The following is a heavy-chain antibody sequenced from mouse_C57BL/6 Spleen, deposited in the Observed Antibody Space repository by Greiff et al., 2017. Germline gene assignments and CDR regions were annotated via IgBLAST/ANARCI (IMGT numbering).Heavy chain of an antibody. Sequence: EVMLVESGGDLVKPGGSLKLSCAASGFTFSSYGMSWVRQTPDKRLEWVATISSGGSYTYYPDIVKGRFTISRDNAKNTLYLKMSSLKSANTARYYCARHPEWITTGYFDYWGQGTTLTVSS. J-gene: IGHJ2*01. CDR1: GFTFSSYG. CDR3: ARHPEWITTGYFDY. D-gene: IGHD1-1*01. CDR2: ISSGGSYT. V-gene: IGHV5-6*01.